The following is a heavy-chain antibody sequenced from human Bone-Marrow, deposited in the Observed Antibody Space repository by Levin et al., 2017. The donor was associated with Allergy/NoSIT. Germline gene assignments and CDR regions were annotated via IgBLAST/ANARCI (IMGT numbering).Heavy chain of an antibody. Sequence: LSLTCAASRFPFSNSWMSWVRQAPGKGLEWVGRIKSKTDGGTTDYAAPVKGRFTISRDDSKNTLYLQMNSLKTEDTGIYYCTVRSGSYFSRWGQGTLVTVSS. J-gene: IGHJ4*02. D-gene: IGHD1-26*01. V-gene: IGHV3-15*01. CDR2: IKSKTDGGTT. CDR3: TVRSGSYFSR. CDR1: RFPFSNSW.